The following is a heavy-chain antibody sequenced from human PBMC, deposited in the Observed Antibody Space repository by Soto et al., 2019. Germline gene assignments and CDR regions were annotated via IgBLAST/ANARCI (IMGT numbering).Heavy chain of an antibody. CDR1: GYTFTSYY. CDR2: INPSNST. V-gene: IGHV1-46*03. D-gene: IGHD2-15*01. J-gene: IGHJ4*02. CDR3: ATVYCSGGSCYSIDY. Sequence: ASVKVSCKASGYTFTSYYMHWVRQAPGQGLEWMGIINPSNSTTYAQKFQGRVTMTRDTSTSTVYMELSSLRSEDTAVYYCATVYCSGGSCYSIDYWGQGSLVTVSS.